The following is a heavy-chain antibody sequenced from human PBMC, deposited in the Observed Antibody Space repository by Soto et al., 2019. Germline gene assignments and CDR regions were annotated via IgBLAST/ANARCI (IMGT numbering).Heavy chain of an antibody. D-gene: IGHD3-10*01. Sequence: GGSLRLSCAASGFTFSSYGMHWVRQAPGKGLEWVAVISYDGSNKYYADSVKGRFTISRDNSKNTLYLQMNSLRAEDTAVYYCTRSGSYYIGVINAWFDPWGQGTLVTVSS. V-gene: IGHV3-30*03. CDR3: TRSGSYYIGVINAWFDP. CDR1: GFTFSSYG. CDR2: ISYDGSNK. J-gene: IGHJ5*02.